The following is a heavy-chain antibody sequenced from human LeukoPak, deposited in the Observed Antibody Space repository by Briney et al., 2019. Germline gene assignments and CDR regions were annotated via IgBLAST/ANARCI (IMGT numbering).Heavy chain of an antibody. Sequence: EASVKVSCKASGYTFTYYYIHWVRQAPGQGLEWMGWINPNSGGTNYAQKFQGRVTMTRDTSIITAYIELNRLRSDDTAVYYCAIRGYSSDWSPIYLDHWGQGAPVSVSS. CDR1: GYTFTYYY. V-gene: IGHV1-2*02. CDR2: INPNSGGT. D-gene: IGHD6-19*01. J-gene: IGHJ4*02. CDR3: AIRGYSSDWSPIYLDH.